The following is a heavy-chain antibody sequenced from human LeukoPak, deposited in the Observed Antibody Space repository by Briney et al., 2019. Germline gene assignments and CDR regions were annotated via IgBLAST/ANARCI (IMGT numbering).Heavy chain of an antibody. J-gene: IGHJ6*02. CDR2: IWYDGSNK. V-gene: IGHV3-33*01. CDR1: GFTFSSYG. CDR3: TTVTRFGTVRGVIAGIYYYGMDV. Sequence: PGESLRLSCAASGFTFSSYGMHWVRQAPGKGLEWVAVIWYDGSNKYYADSVKGRFTISRDNSKNTLYLQMNSLRAEDTAVYYCTTVTRFGTVRGVIAGIYYYGMDVWGQGTTVTVSS. D-gene: IGHD3-10*01.